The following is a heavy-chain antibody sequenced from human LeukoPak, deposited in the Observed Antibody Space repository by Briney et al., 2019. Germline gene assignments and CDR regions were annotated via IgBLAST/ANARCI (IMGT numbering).Heavy chain of an antibody. CDR1: GGSFSGYY. CDR2: INHSGST. V-gene: IGHV4-34*01. CDR3: ARVVARYCSGGSCYPYYYYYGMDV. D-gene: IGHD2-15*01. J-gene: IGHJ6*02. Sequence: SETLSLTCAVYGGSFSGYYWSRIRQPPGKGLEWIGEINHSGSTNYNPSLKSRVTISVDTSKNQFSLKLSSVTAADTAVYYCARVVARYCSGGSCYPYYYYYGMDVWGQGTTVTVSS.